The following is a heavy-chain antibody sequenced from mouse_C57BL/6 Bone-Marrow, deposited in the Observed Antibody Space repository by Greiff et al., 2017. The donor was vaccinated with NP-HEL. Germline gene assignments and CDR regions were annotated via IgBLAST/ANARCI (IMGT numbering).Heavy chain of an antibody. CDR3: ATVVAHYWYFDV. CDR1: GYTFTSYW. Sequence: QVQLKQPGAELVRPGTSVKLSCKASGYTFTSYWMHWVKQRPGQGLEWIGVIDPSDSYTNYNQKFKGKATLTVDTSSSTAYMQLSSLTSEDSAVYYCATVVAHYWYFDVWGTGTTVTVSS. CDR2: IDPSDSYT. V-gene: IGHV1-59*01. J-gene: IGHJ1*03. D-gene: IGHD1-1*01.